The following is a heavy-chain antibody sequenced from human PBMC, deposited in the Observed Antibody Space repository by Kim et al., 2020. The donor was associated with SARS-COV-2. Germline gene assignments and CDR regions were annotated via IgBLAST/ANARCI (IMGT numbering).Heavy chain of an antibody. V-gene: IGHV3-49*04. CDR1: GFNLGDYG. D-gene: IGHD3-3*01. Sequence: GGSLRLSFIASGFNLGDYGVSWVRQAPGKGLEWVGFIRSIAYTGTSEYAASVKGRFTISRDDSKNIAYVQMNSLKIEDTAVYYCMKVVDFWGGYGWFDSWGQGTLVTVSS. CDR3: MKVVDFWGGYGWFDS. J-gene: IGHJ5*01. CDR2: IRSIAYTGTS.